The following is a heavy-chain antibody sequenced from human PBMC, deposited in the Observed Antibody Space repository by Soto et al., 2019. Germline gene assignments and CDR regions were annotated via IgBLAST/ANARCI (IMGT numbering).Heavy chain of an antibody. V-gene: IGHV1-8*01. CDR2: MNPNSGNT. D-gene: IGHD3-3*01. CDR3: ARGGYDFWSGYLTYYFDY. J-gene: IGHJ4*02. CDR1: GYTFTSYD. Sequence: QVQLVQSGAEVKKPGASVKVSCKASGYTFTSYDINWVRQATGQGLEWMGWMNPNSGNTGYAQKFQGRVTMTSNTSISTAYMELSSLRSEDTAVYYCARGGYDFWSGYLTYYFDYWGQGTLVTVSS.